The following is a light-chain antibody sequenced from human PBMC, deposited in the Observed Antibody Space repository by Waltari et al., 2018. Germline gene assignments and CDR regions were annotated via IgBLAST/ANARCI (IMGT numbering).Light chain of an antibody. J-gene: IGKJ2*01. CDR2: WAS. V-gene: IGKV4-1*01. CDR3: QQCYSTPYT. Sequence: DIVMTQSPDSLAVSLGERVTINCRSRQNLFYNSDNKNYLAWFQQKPGQTPKLLIYWASTRESGGPDRFSGSGSGTEFTLTISSLQAADVAVYSCQQCYSTPYTFGQGTKLEIK. CDR1: QNLFYNSDNKNY.